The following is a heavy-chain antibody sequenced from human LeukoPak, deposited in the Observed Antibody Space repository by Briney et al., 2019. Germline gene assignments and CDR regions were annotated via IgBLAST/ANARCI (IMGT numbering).Heavy chain of an antibody. CDR1: GFIFDDYG. Sequence: PGGSLRLSCIASGFIFDDYGMSWVRQAPGKGLEWVSRINSDGSSTSYADSVKGRFTISRDNAKNTLYLQMNSLRAEDTAVYYCAKDGGGYSDYWGQGTLVTVSS. CDR3: AKDGGGYSDY. V-gene: IGHV3-74*01. J-gene: IGHJ4*02. CDR2: INSDGSST. D-gene: IGHD3-22*01.